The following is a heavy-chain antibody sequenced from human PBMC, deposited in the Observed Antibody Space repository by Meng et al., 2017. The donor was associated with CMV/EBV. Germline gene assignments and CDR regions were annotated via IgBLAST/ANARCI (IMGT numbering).Heavy chain of an antibody. CDR3: ARTGGWYSFDY. CDR1: GFTFSSYW. CDR2: INSDGSST. D-gene: IGHD6-19*01. V-gene: IGHV3-74*01. J-gene: IGHJ4*02. Sequence: GVLKISCAASGFTFSSYWMHWVRQAPGKGLVWVSRINSDGSSTSYADSVKGRFTISRDNAKNTLYLQMNSLRAEDTAVYYCARTGGWYSFDYWGQGTLVTVSS.